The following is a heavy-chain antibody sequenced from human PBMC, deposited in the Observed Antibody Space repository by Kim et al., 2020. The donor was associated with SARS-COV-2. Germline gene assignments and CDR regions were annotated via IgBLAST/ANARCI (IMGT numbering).Heavy chain of an antibody. J-gene: IGHJ4*02. Sequence: YRPSFQGQVTISADKSISTAYLQWSSLKASDTAIYYCAANRPREYYFDYWGQGTLVTVSS. CDR3: AANRPREYYFDY. V-gene: IGHV5-51*01. D-gene: IGHD3-10*01.